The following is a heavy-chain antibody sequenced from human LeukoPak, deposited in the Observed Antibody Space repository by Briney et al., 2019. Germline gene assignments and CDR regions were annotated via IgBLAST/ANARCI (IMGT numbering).Heavy chain of an antibody. Sequence: ASVKVSCKASGGTFSSYAISWVRQAPGQGLEWMGGIIPIFGTANYAQKFQGRVTITADESTSTAYMELSSLRSEDTAVYYCARDPKLTGYYIRGAFDIWGQGTMVTVSS. CDR1: GGTFSSYA. V-gene: IGHV1-69*13. D-gene: IGHD3-9*01. CDR2: IIPIFGTA. CDR3: ARDPKLTGYYIRGAFDI. J-gene: IGHJ3*02.